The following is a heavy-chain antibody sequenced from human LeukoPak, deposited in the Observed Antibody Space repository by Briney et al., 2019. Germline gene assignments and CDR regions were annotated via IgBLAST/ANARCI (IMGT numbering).Heavy chain of an antibody. J-gene: IGHJ5*02. V-gene: IGHV4-38-2*01. CDR1: GYSISSGYY. D-gene: IGHD3-9*01. Sequence: SETLSLTCAVSGYSISSGYYWGWIRQPPGKGLEWIGSIYHSGSTYYNPSLKSRVTISVDTSKNQFSLKLSSVTAADTAVYYCARGGFYYDILTGYLTWGQGTLVTASS. CDR3: ARGGFYYDILTGYLT. CDR2: IYHSGST.